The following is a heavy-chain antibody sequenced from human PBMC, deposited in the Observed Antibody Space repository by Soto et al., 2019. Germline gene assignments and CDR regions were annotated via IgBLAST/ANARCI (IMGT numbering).Heavy chain of an antibody. CDR1: DGCRSRYY. J-gene: IGHJ4*01. CDR3: FIACSTNSGFAVLSC. CDR2: IYTSGST. D-gene: IGHD2-2*01. Sequence: VWDGCRSRYYPSWLRQPAGKGLEWIGRIYTSGSTNYNPSLKSRVTMSVDTSKNQFSLKLSSVTAADAAVYYCFIACSTNSGFAVLSCWGHGTVVPVSS. V-gene: IGHV4-4*07.